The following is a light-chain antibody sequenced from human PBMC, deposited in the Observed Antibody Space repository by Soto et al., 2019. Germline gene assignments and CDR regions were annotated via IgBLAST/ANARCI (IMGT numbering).Light chain of an antibody. CDR2: EVS. V-gene: IGLV2-14*03. J-gene: IGLJ3*02. CDR3: SSQTTDRIRV. Sequence: QSALTQPASVSGSPGQSITISCTGTSSDVGDYNFVSWYQQLPGKAPKLMMYEVSHRPSGVSNRFSGSKSGNTASLTISGLLAEDEAHYYCSSQTTDRIRVFGGGTQLTVL. CDR1: SSDVGDYNF.